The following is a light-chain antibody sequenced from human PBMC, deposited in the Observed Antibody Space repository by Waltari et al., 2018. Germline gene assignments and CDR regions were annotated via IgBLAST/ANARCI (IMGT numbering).Light chain of an antibody. CDR2: RNT. CDR1: NFNIGSNS. Sequence: QSVLTQPPSMSGTPGQRVTISCSGSNFNIGSNSVYWYHQFPGMAPQLLIYRNTERPAGVPDRFSPSKAGASASLAISGLRSEDEADYHCAAWDDSLSGRVFGGGTKLTV. V-gene: IGLV1-47*01. CDR3: AAWDDSLSGRV. J-gene: IGLJ2*01.